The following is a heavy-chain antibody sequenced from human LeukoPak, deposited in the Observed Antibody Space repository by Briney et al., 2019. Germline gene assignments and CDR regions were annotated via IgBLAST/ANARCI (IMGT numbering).Heavy chain of an antibody. D-gene: IGHD2-21*02. Sequence: GASVKVSCKASGYTFTSYSISWVRQAPGQGLEWMGWISDSNNKTNYAQNLQGRVTMTTDTSTSTAYMELRSLRSDDTAVYYCARVQIVVVTGSYYPDAFDIWGQGTMVTVSS. CDR2: ISDSNNKT. CDR3: ARVQIVVVTGSYYPDAFDI. CDR1: GYTFTSYS. V-gene: IGHV1-18*01. J-gene: IGHJ3*02.